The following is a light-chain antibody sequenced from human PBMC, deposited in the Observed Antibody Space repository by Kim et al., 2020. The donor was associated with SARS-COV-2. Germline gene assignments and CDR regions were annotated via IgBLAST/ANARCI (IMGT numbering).Light chain of an antibody. V-gene: IGKV1-9*01. CDR1: QGISSY. CDR3: QQLNSYPDHT. J-gene: IGKJ2*01. CDR2: AAS. Sequence: DIQLTQSPSFLSASVGDRVTITCRASQGISSYLAWYQQKPGKAPKLLIYAASTLQSGVPSRFSGSGSGTEFTLTISSLQPEDFATYYCQQLNSYPDHTFGQGTKLEI.